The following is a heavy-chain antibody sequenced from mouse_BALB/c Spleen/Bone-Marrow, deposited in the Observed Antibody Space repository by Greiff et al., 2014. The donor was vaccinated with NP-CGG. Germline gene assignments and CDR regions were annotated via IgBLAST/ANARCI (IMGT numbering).Heavy chain of an antibody. D-gene: IGHD3-1*01. CDR1: GYTFSSYW. V-gene: IGHV1-9*01. Sequence: VQLQESGAELMKPGASVKISCKATGYTFSSYWIEWVKQRPGHGLEWIGEILPGSGSTNYNEKFKGKATFTADTSSKTAYMQLSSLTSGDSAVYYCARELGLRLAYWGQGTLVTVSA. CDR2: ILPGSGST. J-gene: IGHJ3*01. CDR3: ARELGLRLAY.